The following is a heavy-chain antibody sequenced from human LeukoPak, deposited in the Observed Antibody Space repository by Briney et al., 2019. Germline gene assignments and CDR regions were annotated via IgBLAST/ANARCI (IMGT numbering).Heavy chain of an antibody. CDR1: GGSFSGYY. Sequence: SETLTLTCAVYGGSFSGYYWSWIRHPPGKGPEWIGEINHSGSTNYNPSLKSRVTISVDKSKNQFSLRLRSVTAADTAVYYCARSHYDSSGSPIFRLGVDYWGQGTLVTVSS. CDR3: ARSHYDSSGSPIFRLGVDY. J-gene: IGHJ4*02. V-gene: IGHV4-34*01. D-gene: IGHD3-22*01. CDR2: INHSGST.